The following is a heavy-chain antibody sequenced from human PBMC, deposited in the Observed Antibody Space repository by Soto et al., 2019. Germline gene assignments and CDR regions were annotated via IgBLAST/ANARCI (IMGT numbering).Heavy chain of an antibody. D-gene: IGHD1-1*01. CDR2: ISDRGDTT. V-gene: IGHV3-23*01. Sequence: GGSLRLSCAVSGFTIRSYAMSWVRQAPGKGLEWVSAISDRGDTTHYADSVKGRFTISRDTSKNTLYLQMNTLRAEDTAVYYCAKDKPGTTSFDYWGRGTPVTVPQ. J-gene: IGHJ4*02. CDR3: AKDKPGTTSFDY. CDR1: GFTIRSYA.